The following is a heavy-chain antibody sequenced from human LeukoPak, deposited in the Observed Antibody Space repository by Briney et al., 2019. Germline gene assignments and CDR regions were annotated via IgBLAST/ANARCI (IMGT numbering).Heavy chain of an antibody. D-gene: IGHD3-3*01. Sequence: GGSLRLSCVASRFTFSDYMSWIRQAPGKGLEWVSYISSSGGPIYYADSVKGRFTISRDNAKNSLYLQMNSLRAEDTAVYYCARDLEWGYYYGMDVWGQGTTVTVSS. CDR3: ARDLEWGYYYGMDV. J-gene: IGHJ6*02. CDR1: RFTFSDY. V-gene: IGHV3-11*04. CDR2: ISSSGGPI.